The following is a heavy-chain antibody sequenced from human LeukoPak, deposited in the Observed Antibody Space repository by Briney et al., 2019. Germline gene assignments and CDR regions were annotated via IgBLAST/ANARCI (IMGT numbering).Heavy chain of an antibody. V-gene: IGHV1-8*01. D-gene: IGHD3-10*01. CDR2: MNPNRGNT. CDR1: GYTFTSFD. Sequence: ASVKVSCKASGYTFTSFDINWGRQATGQGLEWMGWMNPNRGNTGYAQKFQGRVTMTRNTSISTASMEMRSLRSEDTAVYYCARSGRLAVYYYSGMDVWGQGTTVTVSS. J-gene: IGHJ6*02. CDR3: ARSGRLAVYYYSGMDV.